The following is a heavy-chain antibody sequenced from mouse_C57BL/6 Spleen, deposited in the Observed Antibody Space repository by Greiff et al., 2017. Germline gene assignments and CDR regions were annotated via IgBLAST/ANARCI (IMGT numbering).Heavy chain of an antibody. CDR2: IYPRAGST. D-gene: IGHD1-1*01. CDR3: AGGSSYLYAMDY. CDR1: GYTFTSYD. J-gene: IGHJ4*01. V-gene: IGHV1-85*01. Sequence: QVQLQQSGPELVKPGASVKLSCKASGYTFTSYDINWVKQRPGQGLEWIGWIYPRAGSTKYNEKFKGKATLTVDTTSSTAYMELHSLTSEDSAVYFGAGGSSYLYAMDYWGQGTSVTVSS.